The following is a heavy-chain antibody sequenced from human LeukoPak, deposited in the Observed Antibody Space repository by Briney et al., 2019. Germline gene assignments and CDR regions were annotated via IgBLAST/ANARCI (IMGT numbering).Heavy chain of an antibody. Sequence: PGGSLRLSCAASGFTFSSYWMNWARQAPGKVLEWVASINHNGNVNYYVDSVKGRFTISRDNAKSSLYLQMSNLRAEDTAVYFCARGGGLDVWGQGATVTVSS. CDR2: INHNGNVN. CDR3: ARGGGLDV. J-gene: IGHJ6*02. D-gene: IGHD3-16*01. CDR1: GFTFSSYW. V-gene: IGHV3-7*03.